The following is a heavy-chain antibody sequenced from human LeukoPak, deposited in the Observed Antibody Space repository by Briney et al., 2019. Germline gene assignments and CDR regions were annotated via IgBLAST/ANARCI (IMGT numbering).Heavy chain of an antibody. J-gene: IGHJ3*02. CDR2: ISAGSGNT. CDR1: GDSSRTNA. CDR3: ARERDDDPFDI. D-gene: IGHD1-1*01. Sequence: ASVKVSCKASGDSSRTNAIVWLRQAPGQRPEWMGWISAGSGNTKYSQTFQDSLTLTRDTAASTVYMDLSSLRPEDTAVYFCARERDDDPFDIWGKGTLVIVSS. V-gene: IGHV1-3*01.